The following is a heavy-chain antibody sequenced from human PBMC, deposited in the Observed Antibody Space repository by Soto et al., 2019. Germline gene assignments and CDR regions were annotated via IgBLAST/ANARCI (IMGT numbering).Heavy chain of an antibody. J-gene: IGHJ4*01. D-gene: IGHD4-17*01. CDR1: GFTFRSYT. CDR2: IIGANGDT. CDR3: AKDKEPDGAWDIDY. Sequence: GGSLRLSCAASGFTFRSYTMSWVRQAPGKGLEWVSSIIGANGDTFSADSVTVRFTISRDISKSTLYLQMNGLRVEDTAIYYCAKDKEPDGAWDIDYWGHGTLVTVSS. V-gene: IGHV3-23*01.